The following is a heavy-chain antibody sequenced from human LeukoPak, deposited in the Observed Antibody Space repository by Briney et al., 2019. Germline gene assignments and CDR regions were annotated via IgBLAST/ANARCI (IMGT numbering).Heavy chain of an antibody. CDR3: TKYSSTWKYYFDY. J-gene: IGHJ4*02. CDR1: GGSFSSSY. CDR2: IFYSGST. V-gene: IGHV4-59*01. Sequence: SETLSLTCSVSGGSFSSSYWNWIRQTPGKGLEWIGYIFYSGSTNYIPSLKSRVTISIHTSKNQFSLKLSSVTAADTGVYYCTKYSSTWKYYFDYWGQGTLVTVSS. D-gene: IGHD6-13*01.